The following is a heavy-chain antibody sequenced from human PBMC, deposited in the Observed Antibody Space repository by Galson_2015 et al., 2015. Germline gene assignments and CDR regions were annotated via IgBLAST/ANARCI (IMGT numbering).Heavy chain of an antibody. D-gene: IGHD3-22*01. Sequence: SLRLSCAASGFTFSSYSMNWVRQAPGKRLEWVSYISSSSSTIYYADSVKGRFTISRDNAKNSLSLQMNSLRDEDTAVYYCARRAMIVARPDAFDIWGQGTMVTVSS. CDR2: ISSSSSTI. CDR1: GFTFSSYS. J-gene: IGHJ3*02. V-gene: IGHV3-48*02. CDR3: ARRAMIVARPDAFDI.